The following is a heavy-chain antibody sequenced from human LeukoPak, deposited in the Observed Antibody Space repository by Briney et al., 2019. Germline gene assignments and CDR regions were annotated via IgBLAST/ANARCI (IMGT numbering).Heavy chain of an antibody. Sequence: SETLSLTCTVSGGSISSRSYYRAWIRPPPGKGLEWIGSIYFSGSTYYNPSLKSRVTVSIDTSNNQFSLSLYSVTATDTSVYYCARSIMTTGVEFDFWGQGTLVTVST. J-gene: IGHJ4*02. V-gene: IGHV4-39*01. CDR3: ARSIMTTGVEFDF. CDR2: IYFSGST. CDR1: GGSISSRSYY. D-gene: IGHD1-14*01.